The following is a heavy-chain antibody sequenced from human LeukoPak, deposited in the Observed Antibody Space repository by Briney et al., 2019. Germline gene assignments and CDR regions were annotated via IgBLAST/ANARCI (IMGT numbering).Heavy chain of an antibody. CDR2: IKSKIDGGTT. CDR3: ATSPKWTAFEI. D-gene: IGHD1-26*01. Sequence: GGSLRLSCAASGFTFNIAWMHWVRQAPGKGLEWVGRIKSKIDGGTTVYAAPVTGRFTISRDDSNNTVSLQMNSLKTEDTADYYCATSPKWTAFEIWGQGTIITVSS. CDR1: GFTFNIAW. J-gene: IGHJ3*02. V-gene: IGHV3-15*07.